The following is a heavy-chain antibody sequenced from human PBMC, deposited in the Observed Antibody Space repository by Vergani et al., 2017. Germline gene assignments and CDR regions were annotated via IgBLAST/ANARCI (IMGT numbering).Heavy chain of an antibody. J-gene: IGHJ4*02. Sequence: VQLVESGGGVVQPGRSLRLSCAASGFTFSTYGMQWVRQAPGKGLAWVAVISYDGSNEFYADSVKGRFTISRDNCKNTLHLQMSSLRAEDTAVYYCAKGFFEGDYWGQGTLVTVSS. CDR2: ISYDGSNE. V-gene: IGHV3-30*18. CDR1: GFTFSTYG. CDR3: AKGFFEGDY. D-gene: IGHD3-3*01.